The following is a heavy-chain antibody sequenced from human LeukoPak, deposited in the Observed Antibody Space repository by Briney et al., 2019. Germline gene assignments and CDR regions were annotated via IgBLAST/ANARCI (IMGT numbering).Heavy chain of an antibody. Sequence: GRSLRLSCAAPGFTFTTYWMSWVRQAPGKGLDWVAKISAEGSEKYYVDSVKGRFTISRDNAKNSLDLQMSSLRADDTAVYYCARGGSSRFDQWGQGTLVTVSS. V-gene: IGHV3-7*04. CDR2: ISAEGSEK. CDR1: GFTFTTYW. CDR3: ARGGSSRFDQ. D-gene: IGHD6-13*01. J-gene: IGHJ4*02.